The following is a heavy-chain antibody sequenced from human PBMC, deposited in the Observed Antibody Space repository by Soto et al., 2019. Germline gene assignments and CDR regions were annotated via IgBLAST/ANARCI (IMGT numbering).Heavy chain of an antibody. CDR2: IITILGTA. Sequence: ASVKVSCSASRGTFSSYPISWLRLARRQGLEWVAGIITILGTANYAQKFQGRVTITADETTSTAYMEQSSLRSEDTDVYYCGTTYYYGSGSYYLYYYYGMDVWGQGTTVTVSS. CDR3: GTTYYYGSGSYYLYYYYGMDV. CDR1: RGTFSSYP. D-gene: IGHD3-10*01. J-gene: IGHJ6*02. V-gene: IGHV1-69*13.